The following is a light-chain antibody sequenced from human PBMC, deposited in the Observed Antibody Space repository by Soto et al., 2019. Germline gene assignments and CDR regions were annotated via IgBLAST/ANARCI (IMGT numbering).Light chain of an antibody. V-gene: IGKV3-20*01. Sequence: EIVLTQSPCTLSLSPGERATLSCRASQTLSNSFIAWYQQKPGQAPRLLIYGASSRATGIPDRFSGSGSGTDFTLTISRLEPEDYAVYYCQQYGRSPPTFGQGTKVDIK. CDR3: QQYGRSPPT. CDR1: QTLSNSF. CDR2: GAS. J-gene: IGKJ1*01.